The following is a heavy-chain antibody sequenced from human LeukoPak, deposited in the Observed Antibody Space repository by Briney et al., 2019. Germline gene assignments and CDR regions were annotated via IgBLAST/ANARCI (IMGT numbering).Heavy chain of an antibody. D-gene: IGHD2-2*02. CDR2: IIPIFGTA. CDR3: ATLSCSSTSCYRAYYYYMDV. J-gene: IGHJ6*03. V-gene: IGHV1-69*05. Sequence: SVKVSCTASVGTFSSYAISWVRQAPGQGREWMGGIIPIFGTANYAQKFQGRVTITTDESTSTAYMELSSLRSEDTAVYYCATLSCSSTSCYRAYYYYMDVWGKGTTVTVSS. CDR1: VGTFSSYA.